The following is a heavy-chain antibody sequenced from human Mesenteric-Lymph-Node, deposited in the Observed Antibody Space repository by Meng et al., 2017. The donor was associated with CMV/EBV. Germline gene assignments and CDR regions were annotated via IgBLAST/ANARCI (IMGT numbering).Heavy chain of an antibody. CDR1: GFTFSDSY. D-gene: IGHD2-15*01. J-gene: IGHJ4*02. CDR2: MYSDDTA. Sequence: GGSLRLSCAASGFTFSDSYMNWIRQAPGKGLEWVSLMYSDDTAYYADSVKGRFTISRDNSKNTLYLQMNSLRPEDTAIYYCARDDVRLILGYWGQGTLVTVSS. V-gene: IGHV3-66*02. CDR3: ARDDVRLILGY.